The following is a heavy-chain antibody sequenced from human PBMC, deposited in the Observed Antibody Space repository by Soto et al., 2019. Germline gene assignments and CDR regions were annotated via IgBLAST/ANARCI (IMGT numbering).Heavy chain of an antibody. J-gene: IGHJ4*02. CDR3: AKEIWGRGSYRSDFDY. CDR2: ISGSGGST. Sequence: EVQLLESGGGLVQPGGSLRLSCAASGFTFSSYAMSWVRQAPGKGLEWVSAISGSGGSTYYADSVKGRFTISRDNSKNTLYLQMNSLRAEDTAVYYCAKEIWGRGSYRSDFDYWGQGTLVTVSS. D-gene: IGHD3-16*02. V-gene: IGHV3-23*01. CDR1: GFTFSSYA.